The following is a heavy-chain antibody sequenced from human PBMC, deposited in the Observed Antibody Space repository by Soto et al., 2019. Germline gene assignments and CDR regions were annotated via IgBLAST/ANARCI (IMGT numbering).Heavy chain of an antibody. V-gene: IGHV5-51*01. CDR1: GYTFTNYW. J-gene: IGHJ6*02. Sequence: ESLKISCKGSGYTFTNYWIGWVRQMPGKGPEWMGIIYPGDSYTKYNPSFQGQVTISVDKSITTTYLQWSSLKASDTAIYYCAASIFYYGMDVWGQGTTVTVSS. CDR3: AASIFYYGMDV. CDR2: IYPGDSYT.